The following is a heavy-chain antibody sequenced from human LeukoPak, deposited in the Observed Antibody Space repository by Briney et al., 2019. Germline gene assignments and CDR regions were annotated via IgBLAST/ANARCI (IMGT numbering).Heavy chain of an antibody. J-gene: IGHJ4*02. D-gene: IGHD6-19*01. V-gene: IGHV3-23*01. CDR2: ISGSGGST. CDR3: ANLGHSSGWYNGSGY. Sequence: GGSLRLSCAASGLAFSSYAMSWARQAPGKGLEWVSAISGSGGSTYYADSVKGRFTISRDNSKNTLYLQMNSLRAEDTAVYYCANLGHSSGWYNGSGYWGQGTLVTVSS. CDR1: GLAFSSYA.